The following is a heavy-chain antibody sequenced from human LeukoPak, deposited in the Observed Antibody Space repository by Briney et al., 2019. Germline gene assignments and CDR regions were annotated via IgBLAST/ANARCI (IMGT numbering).Heavy chain of an antibody. CDR3: ARDVGEGFWSGGSRSDY. V-gene: IGHV1-18*01. Sequence: GASVKVSCKASGYTFTNYAFSWVRQAPGQGLEWMGWISAYNGNTNYAQKLQGRVTMTTDTSTSTVYMERRSLRAEDTAVYYCARDVGEGFWSGGSRSDYWGQGTLVTVSS. CDR2: ISAYNGNT. J-gene: IGHJ4*02. CDR1: GYTFTNYA. D-gene: IGHD2-15*01.